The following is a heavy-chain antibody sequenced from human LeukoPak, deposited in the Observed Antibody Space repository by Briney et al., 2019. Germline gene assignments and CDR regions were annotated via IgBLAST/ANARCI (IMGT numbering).Heavy chain of an antibody. J-gene: IGHJ4*02. V-gene: IGHV6-1*01. Sequence: SQTLSLTCVISGDSVSSNSAAWNWIRQSPSRGLEWLGRTYYRPKWYDDYAVSVKSRITIKPDTSTNQFLLQLNSVTPEDTAVYYCSRETSHFDYWGQGTLVTVSS. CDR1: GDSVSSNSAA. CDR3: SRETSHFDY. CDR2: TYYRPKWYD.